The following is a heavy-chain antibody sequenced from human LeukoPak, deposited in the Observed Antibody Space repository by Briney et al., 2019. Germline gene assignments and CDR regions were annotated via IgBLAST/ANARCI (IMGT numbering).Heavy chain of an antibody. V-gene: IGHV3-48*01. Sequence: GGSLRLSCAASGFTFSSYTMNWVRQAPGKGLEWVSHISPSGSTYYADSVKGRFTISRDNAKNSLYLQMNSLRAEDTAVYYCARDLQYDSRHWGQGTLVTVSS. J-gene: IGHJ4*02. CDR3: ARDLQYDSRH. CDR1: GFTFSSYT. CDR2: ISPSGST. D-gene: IGHD3-22*01.